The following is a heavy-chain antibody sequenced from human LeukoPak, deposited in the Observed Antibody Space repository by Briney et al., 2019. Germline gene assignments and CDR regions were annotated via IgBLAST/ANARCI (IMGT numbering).Heavy chain of an antibody. Sequence: GGSLRLSCAASGFTFSSQWMSWVRQAPGKGLEWVANVNQGGTEKYYVDSVKGRFTISRDNAENSLYLQMNSLRAEDTAVYYCARAGYYGISVNDAFDVWGQGSMVTVSS. CDR3: ARAGYYGISVNDAFDV. D-gene: IGHD3-22*01. CDR1: GFTFSSQW. J-gene: IGHJ3*01. CDR2: VNQGGTEK. V-gene: IGHV3-7*04.